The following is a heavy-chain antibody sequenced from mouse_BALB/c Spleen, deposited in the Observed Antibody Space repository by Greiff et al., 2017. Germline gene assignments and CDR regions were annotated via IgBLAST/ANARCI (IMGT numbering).Heavy chain of an antibody. V-gene: IGHV5-12-2*01. Sequence: EVKLVESGGGLVQPGGSLKLSCAASGFTFSSYTMSWVRQTPEKRLEWVAYISNGGGSTYYPDTVKGRFTISRDNAKNTLYLQMSSLKSEDTAMYYYARTGRNHGYFDVWGAGTTVTVSS. CDR2: ISNGGGST. CDR1: GFTFSSYT. CDR3: ARTGRNHGYFDV. J-gene: IGHJ1*01. D-gene: IGHD4-1*01.